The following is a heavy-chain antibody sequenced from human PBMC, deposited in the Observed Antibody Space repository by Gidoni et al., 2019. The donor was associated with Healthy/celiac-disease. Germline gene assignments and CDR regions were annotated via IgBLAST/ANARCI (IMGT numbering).Heavy chain of an antibody. J-gene: IGHJ6*02. Sequence: QVQLQESGPGLVKPSETLSLTCPVSGGSVSSGSYYWSWIRQPPGKGLEWIGYIYYSGSTTYNPSLKSRVTISVDTSKNQFSLKLSSVTAADTAVYYCARAAIVVVPAAMVADGMDVWGQGTTVTVSS. CDR2: IYYSGST. CDR1: GGSVSSGSYY. CDR3: ARAAIVVVPAAMVADGMDV. V-gene: IGHV4-61*01. D-gene: IGHD2-2*01.